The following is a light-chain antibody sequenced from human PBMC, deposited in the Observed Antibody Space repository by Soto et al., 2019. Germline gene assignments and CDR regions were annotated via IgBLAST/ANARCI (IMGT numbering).Light chain of an antibody. CDR3: QQTYSTPWT. CDR1: QGISNY. CDR2: AAS. J-gene: IGKJ1*01. V-gene: IGKV1-39*01. Sequence: DIPMPQYPSSLSASVGDRVTITCRASQGISNYLAWYQQKPGKVPKLLIYAASSLQSGVPSRFSGSRSGTDFTLTISSLVPEDFATYYCQQTYSTPWTVGQGTKVDIK.